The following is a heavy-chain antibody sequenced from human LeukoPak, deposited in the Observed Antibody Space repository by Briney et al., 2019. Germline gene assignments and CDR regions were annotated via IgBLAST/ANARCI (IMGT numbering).Heavy chain of an antibody. Sequence: GESLKISCKSSGYSFTRYWSAWVRQMPGRGLEWMGIIFPGDSDTRYSPSFQGQVTISADKSISTAYLQWSSLKASDTALYYCARRISVTTSRAFDMWGQGTMVTVSP. J-gene: IGHJ3*02. D-gene: IGHD1-14*01. CDR1: GYSFTRYW. CDR2: IFPGDSDT. V-gene: IGHV5-51*01. CDR3: ARRISVTTSRAFDM.